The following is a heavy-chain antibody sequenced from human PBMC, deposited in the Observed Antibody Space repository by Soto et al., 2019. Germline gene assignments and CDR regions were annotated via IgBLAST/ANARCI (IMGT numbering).Heavy chain of an antibody. J-gene: IGHJ4*02. CDR3: AKRGTTVTTSLWY. Sequence: EVQLVESGGGLVQPGGSRRLSCAASGFTFSNNYMCWVRQAPGRGLEWVSLIFSGGVTHYADSVRGRFTISRDNSRNTLYLQMNSLRADDTAVYYCAKRGTTVTTSLWYWGQGTLVTVSS. CDR1: GFTFSNNY. CDR2: IFSGGVT. D-gene: IGHD4-17*01. V-gene: IGHV3-66*01.